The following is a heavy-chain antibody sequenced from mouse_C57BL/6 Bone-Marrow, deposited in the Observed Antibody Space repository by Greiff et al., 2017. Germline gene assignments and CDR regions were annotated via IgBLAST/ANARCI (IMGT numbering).Heavy chain of an antibody. Sequence: EVHLVESGEGLVKPGGSLKLSCAASGFTFSSYAMSWVRQTPEKRLEWVAYISSGGDYIYYADTVKGRFTISRDNARNTLYLLMSSLKSEDKAMYYCTRGHIHYYGSSYGYFDVWGTGTTVTVPS. J-gene: IGHJ1*03. CDR3: TRGHIHYYGSSYGYFDV. V-gene: IGHV5-9-1*02. CDR2: ISSGGDYI. CDR1: GFTFSSYA. D-gene: IGHD1-1*01.